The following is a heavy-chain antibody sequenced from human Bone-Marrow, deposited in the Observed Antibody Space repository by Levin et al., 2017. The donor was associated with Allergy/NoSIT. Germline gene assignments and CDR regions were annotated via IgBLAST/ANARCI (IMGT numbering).Heavy chain of an antibody. Sequence: PSQTLSLPCTVSGGSIRSGDYYWSWIRQPPGKGLEWIGYIYYSGSTYYNPSLKSRVTISVDTSKNQFSLKLSSVTAADTAVYYCAREVAATSFFDYWGQGTLVTVSS. CDR1: GGSIRSGDYY. V-gene: IGHV4-30-4*01. CDR2: IYYSGST. D-gene: IGHD2-15*01. J-gene: IGHJ4*02. CDR3: AREVAATSFFDY.